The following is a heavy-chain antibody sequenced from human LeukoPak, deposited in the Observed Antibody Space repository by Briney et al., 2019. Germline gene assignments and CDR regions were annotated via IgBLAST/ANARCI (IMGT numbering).Heavy chain of an antibody. D-gene: IGHD3-16*02. CDR1: GYTFTSYY. CDR2: INPSGGST. CDR3: ARGGYDYVWGSYRYLDY. Sequence: ASVKVSCKASGYTFTSYYMHWVRQAPGQGLEWMGIINPSGGSTSYAQKFQGRVTMTRDMSTSTVYMELSSLRSEDTAVYYCARGGYDYVWGSYRYLDYWGQGTLVTVSS. V-gene: IGHV1-46*01. J-gene: IGHJ4*02.